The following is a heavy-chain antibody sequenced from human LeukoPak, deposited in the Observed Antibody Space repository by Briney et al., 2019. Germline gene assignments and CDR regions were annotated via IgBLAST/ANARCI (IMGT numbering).Heavy chain of an antibody. CDR1: GFTFSDYY. J-gene: IGHJ6*02. CDR2: ISSSGSTI. CDR3: ARDQATVAYYYYYYGMDV. Sequence: PGRSLRLSCAASGFTFSDYYMSWIRQAPGKGLEWVSYISSSGSTIYYADSVKGRFTISRDNAKNSLYLQMNSLRAEDTAVYYCARDQATVAYYYYYYGMDVWGQGTTVTVSS. D-gene: IGHD4-23*01. V-gene: IGHV3-11*04.